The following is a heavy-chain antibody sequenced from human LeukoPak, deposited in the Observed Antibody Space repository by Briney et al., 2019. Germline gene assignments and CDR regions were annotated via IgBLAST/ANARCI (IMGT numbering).Heavy chain of an antibody. CDR1: GGSISSYY. J-gene: IGHJ4*02. Sequence: SETLSLTCTVSGGSISSYYWSWIRQPPGKGLALIGYIYYSGSTNYNPSLKSRVTISVDTSKNQFSLKLSSVTAADTAVYYCASPGYSSGWYYFDYWGQGTLVTVSS. CDR3: ASPGYSSGWYYFDY. CDR2: IYYSGST. D-gene: IGHD6-19*01. V-gene: IGHV4-59*01.